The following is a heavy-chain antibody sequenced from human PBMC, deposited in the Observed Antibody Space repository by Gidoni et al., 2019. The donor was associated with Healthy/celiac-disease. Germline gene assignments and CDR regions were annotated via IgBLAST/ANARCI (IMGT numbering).Heavy chain of an antibody. CDR3: ARDRPSSSWSGGWLFDFDY. J-gene: IGHJ4*02. V-gene: IGHV3-48*02. CDR1: GFTFSGYS. Sequence: EVQLVESGGGLVQPGGSLRLSCAASGFTFSGYSMNWVRQAPGKWLEWVSYISSSSSTIDYADSVKGRFTISRDNAKNSLYLQMNSRRDEDTAVYYCARDRPSSSWSGGWLFDFDYWGQGTLVTVSS. D-gene: IGHD6-13*01. CDR2: ISSSSSTI.